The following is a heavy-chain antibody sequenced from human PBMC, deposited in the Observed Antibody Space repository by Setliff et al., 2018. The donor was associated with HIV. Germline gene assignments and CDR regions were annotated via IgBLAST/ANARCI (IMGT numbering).Heavy chain of an antibody. Sequence: PGESLKISCAASGFSLTSYGMHWVRQAPGKGLEWVAFIRYDGSDKQYADSVKGRFAISRDNSKNTLYLQMNSLRTEDTAVYYCARNLYSSRWSPLDYWGQGTLVTVSS. J-gene: IGHJ4*02. CDR3: ARNLYSSRWSPLDY. V-gene: IGHV3-30*02. CDR2: IRYDGSDK. D-gene: IGHD6-13*01. CDR1: GFSLTSYG.